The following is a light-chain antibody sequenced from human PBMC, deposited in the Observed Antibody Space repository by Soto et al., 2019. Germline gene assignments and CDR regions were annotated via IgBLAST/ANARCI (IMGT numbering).Light chain of an antibody. CDR2: ENN. CDR1: SSNIGAGYE. V-gene: IGLV1-40*01. Sequence: QSVLTQPPSVSEAPGQRVTISCTGSSSNIGAGYEAHWYQQVPGTAPKLLIYENNNRPSGVPDRFSGSKSGTSASLAIPGLKAEDEAEYYCQSYDSSLSGYVFGPGTKLTVL. J-gene: IGLJ1*01. CDR3: QSYDSSLSGYV.